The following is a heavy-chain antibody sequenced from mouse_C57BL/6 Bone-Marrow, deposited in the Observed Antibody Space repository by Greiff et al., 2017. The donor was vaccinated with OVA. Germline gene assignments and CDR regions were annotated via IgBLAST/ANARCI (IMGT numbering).Heavy chain of an antibody. J-gene: IGHJ2*01. CDR1: GFNIKDDY. Sequence: VQLQQPGAELVRPGASVKLSCTASGFNIKDDYMHWVKQRPEQGLEWIGWIDPENGDTEYASKFQGKATITADTSSNTAYLQLSSLTSEDTAVYYCTDCLCYYWGQGTTLTVSS. D-gene: IGHD6-1*01. V-gene: IGHV14-4*01. CDR3: TDCLCYY. CDR2: IDPENGDT.